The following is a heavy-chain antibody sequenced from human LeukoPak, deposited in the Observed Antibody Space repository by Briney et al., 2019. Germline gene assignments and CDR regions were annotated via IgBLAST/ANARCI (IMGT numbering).Heavy chain of an antibody. D-gene: IGHD3-3*01. CDR1: GGSISSGGYY. CDR2: IYYSGST. CDR3: ASEGRFLAIDY. Sequence: PSETLSLTCTVSGGSISSGGYYWSWIRQHPGKGLEWIGYIYYSGSTYYNPSLKSRVTISVDTSKNQFSLKLSSVTAADTAVYYCASEGRFLAIDYWGQGTLVTVSS. V-gene: IGHV4-31*03. J-gene: IGHJ4*02.